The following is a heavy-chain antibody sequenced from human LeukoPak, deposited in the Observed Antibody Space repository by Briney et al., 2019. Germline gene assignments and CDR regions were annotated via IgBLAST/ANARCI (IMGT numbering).Heavy chain of an antibody. D-gene: IGHD3-10*01. CDR2: ISSSGDTI. Sequence: GGSLRLSCSASGFTFSTYKMHWVRQAPGKGLEWVSYISSSGDTIFYADSVKGRFTISRDNAKDSLFLQMNTLRAEDTAVYYCAREGSYFFDYWGQGTLVTVSS. CDR3: AREGSYFFDY. CDR1: GFTFSTYK. J-gene: IGHJ4*02. V-gene: IGHV3-48*03.